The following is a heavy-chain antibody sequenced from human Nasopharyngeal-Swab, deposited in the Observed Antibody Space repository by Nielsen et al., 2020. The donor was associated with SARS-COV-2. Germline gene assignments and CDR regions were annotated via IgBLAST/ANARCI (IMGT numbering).Heavy chain of an antibody. J-gene: IGHJ4*02. Sequence: GGSLRLSCAASGFTVSSNYMSWVRQAPGKGLEWVSVIYSGGSTYYADSVKGRFTISRDNSKNTLYLQMNSLRAEDTAVYYCARGGGDDYVWGSYNYYSDYWGQGTLVTVSS. CDR3: ARGGGDDYVWGSYNYYSDY. CDR2: IYSGGST. CDR1: GFTVSSNY. D-gene: IGHD3-16*01. V-gene: IGHV3-53*01.